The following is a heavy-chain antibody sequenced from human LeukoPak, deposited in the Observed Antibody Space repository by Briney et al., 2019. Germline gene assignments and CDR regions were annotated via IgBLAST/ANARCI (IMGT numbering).Heavy chain of an antibody. J-gene: IGHJ3*02. D-gene: IGHD3-22*01. V-gene: IGHV1-2*02. CDR2: INPNSGGT. Sequence: GASVKVSCKASGYTFTSYYMHWVRQAPGQGLEWMGWINPNSGGTNYPQKFQGRVTLTRDTSISTAYMELSRLKSDDTAVYYCAREHSSGYYFDAFDIWGQGTMVTVSS. CDR3: AREHSSGYYFDAFDI. CDR1: GYTFTSYY.